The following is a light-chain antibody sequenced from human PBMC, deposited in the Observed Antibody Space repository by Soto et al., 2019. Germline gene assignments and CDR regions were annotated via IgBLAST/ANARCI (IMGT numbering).Light chain of an antibody. CDR3: QSYDSSLSGSV. CDR1: SSNIGAGYD. CDR2: GNK. V-gene: IGLV1-40*01. Sequence: QSVLTQPPSVSGAPGQRVIISCTGSSSNIGAGYDVHWYQQLPGTAPKLLIYGNKNRPSGVPDRISGSKSATSASLAITGLQAEDEGVYYCQSYDSSLSGSVFGGGTKVTVL. J-gene: IGLJ2*01.